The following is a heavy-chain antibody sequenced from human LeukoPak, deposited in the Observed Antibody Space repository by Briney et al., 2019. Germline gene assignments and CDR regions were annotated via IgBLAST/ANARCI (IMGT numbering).Heavy chain of an antibody. CDR3: AGLVGRYSSGLYYYYFDY. V-gene: IGHV4-4*02. J-gene: IGHJ4*02. CDR1: GDSINSLDL. CDR2: MYLSGTT. D-gene: IGHD3-22*01. Sequence: SETLSLTCTVSGDSINSLDLWSWVRQPPGKGLEWVGEMYLSGTTHSNPSVKSRVTISVDKSKNQFFLNLSSVTAADTAVYYCAGLVGRYSSGLYYYYFDYWGQGTLVTVSS.